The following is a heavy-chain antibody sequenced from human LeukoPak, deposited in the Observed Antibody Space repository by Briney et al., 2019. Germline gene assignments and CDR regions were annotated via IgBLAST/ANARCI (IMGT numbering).Heavy chain of an antibody. V-gene: IGHV3-7*01. Sequence: GGVLRLLFSASGFTLYILLVRRGPPAPGEGPGGGGNIKQDGSEKYYVDSVKGRFTISRDNAKNSLYLQMNSLRAEDTAVYYCARDGRIGRWRVAYFDYWGQGTLVTVSS. CDR1: GFTLYILL. CDR2: IKQDGSEK. D-gene: IGHD2-15*01. CDR3: ARDGRIGRWRVAYFDY. J-gene: IGHJ4*02.